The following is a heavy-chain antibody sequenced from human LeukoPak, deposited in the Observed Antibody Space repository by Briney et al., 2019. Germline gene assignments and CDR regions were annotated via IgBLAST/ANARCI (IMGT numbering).Heavy chain of an antibody. Sequence: PGGSLRLSCAASGFTFSSYAMSWVRQAPGKGLEWVSAISGSGGSTYYADSEKGRFTISRDNSKNTLYLQMNSLRAEDTAVYYCATGLYSSSWYYFDYWGQGTLVTVSS. CDR3: ATGLYSSSWYYFDY. CDR2: ISGSGGST. V-gene: IGHV3-23*01. J-gene: IGHJ4*02. D-gene: IGHD6-13*01. CDR1: GFTFSSYA.